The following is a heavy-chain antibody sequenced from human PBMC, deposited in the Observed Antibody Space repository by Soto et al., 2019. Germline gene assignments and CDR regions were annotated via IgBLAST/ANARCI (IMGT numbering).Heavy chain of an antibody. CDR3: ARNNWNHVEPVYYMDV. D-gene: IGHD1-20*01. CDR2: IDWDDDK. Sequence: SGPTLVNPTQTLTLTCTFSGFSLSTSGMCVSWIRQPPGKALEWLARIDWDDDKYYSTSLRTRLTISKDTSKNQVVLTMTNMDPVDTATYYCARNNWNHVEPVYYMDVWGKGTTVTVSS. CDR1: GFSLSTSGMC. J-gene: IGHJ6*03. V-gene: IGHV2-70*11.